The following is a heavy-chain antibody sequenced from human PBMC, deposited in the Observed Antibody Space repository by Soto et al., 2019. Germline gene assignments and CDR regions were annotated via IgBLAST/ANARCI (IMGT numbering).Heavy chain of an antibody. J-gene: IGHJ6*02. CDR3: ARDGSGSTVGGMDV. Sequence: QVQLQESGPGLVKPSQTLSLTCTVSGGSISSGDYYWSWIRQPPGKGLEWIGYIYYSGSTYYNPSLKRRVTISVDTSNNQFSLKLSSVTAADTAVYYCARDGSGSTVGGMDVWGQGTTVTVSS. D-gene: IGHD3-10*01. CDR1: GGSISSGDYY. V-gene: IGHV4-30-4*01. CDR2: IYYSGST.